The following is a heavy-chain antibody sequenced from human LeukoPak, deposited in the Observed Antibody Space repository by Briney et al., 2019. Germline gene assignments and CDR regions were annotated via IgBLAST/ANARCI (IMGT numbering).Heavy chain of an antibody. CDR1: GGSISSYY. Sequence: SETLSLTCTVSGGSISSYYWSWIRQPAGKGLEWIGRIYTSGSTNCNPSLKSRVTMSVDTSKNQFSLKLSSVTAADTAVYYCARGRGSYYFSWFDPWGQGTLVTVSS. J-gene: IGHJ5*02. CDR3: ARGRGSYYFSWFDP. CDR2: IYTSGST. V-gene: IGHV4-4*07. D-gene: IGHD1-26*01.